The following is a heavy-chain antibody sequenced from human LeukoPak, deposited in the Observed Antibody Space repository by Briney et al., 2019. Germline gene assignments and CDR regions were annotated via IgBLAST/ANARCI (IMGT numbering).Heavy chain of an antibody. CDR1: GFTFEDYA. D-gene: IGHD3-3*01. J-gene: IGHJ3*02. CDR3: AKDTGSPADAITMEDNAFDI. CDR2: ISWNSGST. Sequence: GGSLRLSCAASGFTFEDYAMHWVRQAPGKGLEWVSGISWNSGSTGYADSVKGRFTISRDNAKNSLDLQMESLRAEDTAVYYCAKDTGSPADAITMEDNAFDIWGQGTMVTVSS. V-gene: IGHV3-9*01.